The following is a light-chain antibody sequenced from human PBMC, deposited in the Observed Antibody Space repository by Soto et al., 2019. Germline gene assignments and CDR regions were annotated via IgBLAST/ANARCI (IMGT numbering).Light chain of an antibody. CDR3: SSYTSRSTFV. Sequence: QSVLTQPASVSGSPGQSITMSCTGSSSDVGSYKYVSWYQQHPGKAPKLIIYEVSNRPSGVSNRFSGSKSGNMASLTISGLQAEDEADYYCSSYTSRSTFVFGGGTKLTVL. V-gene: IGLV2-14*01. J-gene: IGLJ3*02. CDR2: EVS. CDR1: SSDVGSYKY.